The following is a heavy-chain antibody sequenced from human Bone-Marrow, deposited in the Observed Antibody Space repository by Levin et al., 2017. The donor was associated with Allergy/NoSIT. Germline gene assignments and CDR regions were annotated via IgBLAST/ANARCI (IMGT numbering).Heavy chain of an antibody. CDR3: ARDCPHLSYSSTWYYYYGMDV. V-gene: IGHV3-48*02. J-gene: IGHJ6*02. D-gene: IGHD6-13*01. CDR2: ISDSSSSI. Sequence: PVGSLRLSCAASGFTFSNSSMNWVRQAPGKGLEWVSYISDSSSSIFYADSVKGRFTISRDNAKNSLFLQMNSLRDEDTAVYYCARDCPHLSYSSTWYYYYGMDVWGQGTTVTVSS. CDR1: GFTFSNSS.